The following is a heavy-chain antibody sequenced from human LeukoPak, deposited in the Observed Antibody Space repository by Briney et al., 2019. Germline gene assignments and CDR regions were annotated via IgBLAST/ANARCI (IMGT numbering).Heavy chain of an antibody. J-gene: IGHJ4*02. CDR2: IIPIFGTA. Sequence: SVKVSCKASGGTFSSYAISWVRQAPGQGLEWMGRIIPIFGTANYVQKFQGRVTITTDESTSTAYMELSSLRSEDTAVYYCARDRMATSSPFDYWGQGTLVTVSS. D-gene: IGHD5-24*01. CDR3: ARDRMATSSPFDY. CDR1: GGTFSSYA. V-gene: IGHV1-69*05.